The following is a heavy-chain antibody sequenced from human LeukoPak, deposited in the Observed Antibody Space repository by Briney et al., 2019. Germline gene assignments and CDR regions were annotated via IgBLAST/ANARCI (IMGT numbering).Heavy chain of an antibody. CDR2: ISYDGSNK. Sequence: GGSLRLSCAASGFTFSGYGMHWVRQAPGKGLEWVAVISYDGSNKYYADSVKGRSTIARDNSKNTMYLQMNSLRAEDTAVYYCAKGAAYYYDSSGYYYFNYWGQGTLVTVSS. V-gene: IGHV3-30*18. CDR3: AKGAAYYYDSSGYYYFNY. CDR1: GFTFSGYG. D-gene: IGHD3-22*01. J-gene: IGHJ4*02.